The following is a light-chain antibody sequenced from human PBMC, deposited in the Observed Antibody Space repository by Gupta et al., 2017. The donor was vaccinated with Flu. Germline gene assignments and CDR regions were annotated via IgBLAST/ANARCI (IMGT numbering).Light chain of an antibody. V-gene: IGLV3-25*03. Sequence: SFELTQPPSVSVSPGQTARITCSGDALPNQYVCWYQQKPGQAPVLVIYKDTERPSGIPERFSASSSGTTVTLTISGVQAEDEADYYCQSVDSSATYVFASGTKVT. J-gene: IGLJ1*01. CDR1: ALPNQY. CDR3: QSVDSSATYV. CDR2: KDT.